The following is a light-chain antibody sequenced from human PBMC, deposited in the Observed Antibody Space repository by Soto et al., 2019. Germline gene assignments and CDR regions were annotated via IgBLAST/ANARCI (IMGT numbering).Light chain of an antibody. Sequence: QSALTQPASVSGSPRQSITISCTGPSSDVGGYNYVSWYQQHPGKSPKLMIYDVSNRPSGVSNRFSGSKSGNTASLTISGLQAEDEADYYCSSYTCSSTLDVFGGGTKRAVL. CDR2: DVS. V-gene: IGLV2-14*01. CDR3: SSYTCSSTLDV. J-gene: IGLJ2*01. CDR1: SSDVGGYNY.